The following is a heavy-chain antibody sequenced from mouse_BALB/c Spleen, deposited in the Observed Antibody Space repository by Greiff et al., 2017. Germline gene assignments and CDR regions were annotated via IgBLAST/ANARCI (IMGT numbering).Heavy chain of an antibody. CDR2: IYPGDGDT. D-gene: IGHD1-1*01. Sequence: QVQLKESGAELARPGASVKLSCKASGYTFTSYWMQWVKQRPGQGLEWIGAIYPGDGDTRYTQKFKGKATLTADKSSSTAYMQLSSLASEDSAVYYCARGTTVGGFDYWGQGTTLTVSS. CDR1: GYTFTSYW. V-gene: IGHV1-87*01. CDR3: ARGTTVGGFDY. J-gene: IGHJ2*01.